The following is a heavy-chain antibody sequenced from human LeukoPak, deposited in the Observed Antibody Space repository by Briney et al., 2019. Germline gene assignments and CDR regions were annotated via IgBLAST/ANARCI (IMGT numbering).Heavy chain of an antibody. CDR3: ATQSGGVVF. Sequence: GGSLRLSCAASGFTFSGYWMHWVRRAPGKGLEWVANIKQDGSEKNYVDSVKGRFTISRDNAKKSLYLQMNSLTAEDTAMYYCATQSGGVVFWGQGTLVTVSS. CDR2: IKQDGSEK. CDR1: GFTFSGYW. V-gene: IGHV3-7*01. D-gene: IGHD2-15*01. J-gene: IGHJ4*02.